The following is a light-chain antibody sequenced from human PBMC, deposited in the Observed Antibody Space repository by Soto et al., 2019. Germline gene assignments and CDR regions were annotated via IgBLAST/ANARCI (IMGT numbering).Light chain of an antibody. CDR3: CSYAGTLVWV. V-gene: IGLV2-11*01. CDR1: SSDVGGYNY. Sequence: QSVLTQPRSVSGSPGQSVTISCTGSSSDVGGYNYVSWYQQHPGKAPKIMIYDVSERPSGVPDRFSGSKSGNTASLTISGLQPEDEADYYCCSYAGTLVWVFGGGTKLTVL. J-gene: IGLJ3*02. CDR2: DVS.